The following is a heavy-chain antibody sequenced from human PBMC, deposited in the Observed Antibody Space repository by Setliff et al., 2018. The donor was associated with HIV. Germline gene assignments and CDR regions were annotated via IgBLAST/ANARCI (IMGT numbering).Heavy chain of an antibody. CDR1: GGSFSGYY. J-gene: IGHJ4*02. V-gene: IGHV4-34*01. D-gene: IGHD2-15*01. CDR3: ARRRASSYKGTDY. CDR2: INHSGST. Sequence: SETLSLTCAVYGGSFSGYYWSWIRQPPGKGLEWIGEINHSGSTNYNPSLKSRATISVDTSKNQFSLKLSSVTAADTAVYYCARRRASSYKGTDYWGQGTLVTVSS.